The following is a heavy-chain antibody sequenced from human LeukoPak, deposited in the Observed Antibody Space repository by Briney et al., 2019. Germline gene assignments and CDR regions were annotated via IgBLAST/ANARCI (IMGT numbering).Heavy chain of an antibody. V-gene: IGHV1-2*02. CDR1: GYTFTGYY. D-gene: IGHD3-22*01. CDR2: INPNSGGT. J-gene: IGHJ4*02. Sequence: ASVKVSCKASGYTFTGYYMHWVRQAPGQGLEWMGWINPNSGGTNYAQKFQDRVTMTRDTSISTAYMELSRLRSDDTAVYYCARDVARYYYDSSGYYLVYWGQGTLVTVSS. CDR3: ARDVARYYYDSSGYYLVY.